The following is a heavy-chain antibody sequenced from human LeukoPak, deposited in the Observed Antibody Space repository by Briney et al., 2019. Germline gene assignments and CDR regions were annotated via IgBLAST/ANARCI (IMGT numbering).Heavy chain of an antibody. CDR2: ISGGGGST. CDR3: DRYGSGRMNWFDP. V-gene: IGHV3-23*01. D-gene: IGHD3-10*01. CDR1: GFTFSSYA. Sequence: GGSLRLSCAASGFTFSSYAMSWVRQAPGKGLEWVSAISGGGGSTYYADSVKGRFTISRDNSKNTLYLQMNSLRAEDTAVYYCDRYGSGRMNWFDPWGQGTLVTVSS. J-gene: IGHJ5*02.